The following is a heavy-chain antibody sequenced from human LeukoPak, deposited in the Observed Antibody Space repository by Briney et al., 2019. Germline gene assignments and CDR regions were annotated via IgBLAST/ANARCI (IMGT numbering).Heavy chain of an antibody. Sequence: GGSLRLSCAASGFTFSSYSMNWVRQAPGKGVEWVSSISRSRSYIYYADSVKGRFPISRDHAKNSVYLQMHSLSAEDTAVYYCARRVTTRWYFDLWGRGTLVTVSS. CDR1: GFTFSSYS. D-gene: IGHD4-17*01. CDR2: ISRSRSYI. J-gene: IGHJ2*01. V-gene: IGHV3-21*01. CDR3: ARRVTTRWYFDL.